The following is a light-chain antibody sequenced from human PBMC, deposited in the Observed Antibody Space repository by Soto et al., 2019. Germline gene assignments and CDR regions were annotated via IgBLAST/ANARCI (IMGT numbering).Light chain of an antibody. J-gene: IGKJ1*01. CDR3: QQYGSSPT. Sequence: EIVLTHSPGTLSLSPGERATLSCRASQSVRNNYLAWYQQRPGRAPRLLIYGASSRAPGIPDRFSGSGSGTDFILAISRLEPEDFAVYYCQQYGSSPTFGQGTKVELK. CDR1: QSVRNNY. V-gene: IGKV3-20*01. CDR2: GAS.